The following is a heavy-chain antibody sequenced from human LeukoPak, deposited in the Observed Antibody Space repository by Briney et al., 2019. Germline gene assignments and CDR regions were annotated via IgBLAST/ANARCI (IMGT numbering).Heavy chain of an antibody. CDR3: ARVPAAYDAFDI. V-gene: IGHV1-69*13. D-gene: IGHD2-2*01. CDR1: GGTFSSYA. Sequence: ASVKVSCKASGGTFSSYAISWVRQAPGQGLEWMGGIIPIFGTANYAQKFQGRVTITADESTSTACMELSSLRSEDTAVYYCARVPAAYDAFDIWGQGTMVTVSS. CDR2: IIPIFGTA. J-gene: IGHJ3*02.